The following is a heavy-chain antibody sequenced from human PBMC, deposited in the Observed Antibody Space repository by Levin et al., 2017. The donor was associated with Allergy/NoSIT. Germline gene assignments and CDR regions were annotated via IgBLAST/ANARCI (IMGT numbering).Heavy chain of an antibody. Sequence: GESLKISCKASGYNFIDYYIHWLRQAPGQGLEWMGWINPNSGGTDYGQKFQGRVTVTRDTSISTAYMELSWLTSDDTALYYCARDGRGRAGYEGAGLIDYWGQGTLLTVSS. D-gene: IGHD5-24*01. CDR1: GYNFIDYY. V-gene: IGHV1-2*02. J-gene: IGHJ4*02. CDR3: ARDGRGRAGYEGAGLIDY. CDR2: INPNSGGT.